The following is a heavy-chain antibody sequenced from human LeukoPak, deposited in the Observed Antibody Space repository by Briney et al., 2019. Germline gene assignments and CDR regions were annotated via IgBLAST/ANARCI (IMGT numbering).Heavy chain of an antibody. J-gene: IGHJ4*02. V-gene: IGHV3-23*01. CDR1: GFTFSSYA. D-gene: IGHD6-13*01. CDR2: ISGSGGST. CDR3: ATYSSSWFNYYFDF. Sequence: PGGSLRLSCAASGFTFSSYAMSWVRQAPGKGLEWVSAISGSGGSTYYADSVKGRFTISRDDSKNTVYLQMNSLRAEDTAVYYCATYSSSWFNYYFDFWGQGTLVTVFS.